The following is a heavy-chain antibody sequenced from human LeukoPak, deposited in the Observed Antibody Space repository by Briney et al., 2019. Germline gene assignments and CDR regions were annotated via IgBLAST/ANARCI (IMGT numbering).Heavy chain of an antibody. CDR2: INHSGST. CDR3: ASYPRRRYYGSGSYYP. Sequence: SETLSLTCAVYGGSFSGYYWSWIRQPPGKGLEWIGEINHSGSTNYNPSLKSRVTISVDTSKNQFSLKLSSVAAADTAVYYCASYPRRRYYGSGSYYPWGQGTLVTVSS. D-gene: IGHD3-10*01. CDR1: GGSFSGYY. J-gene: IGHJ5*02. V-gene: IGHV4-34*01.